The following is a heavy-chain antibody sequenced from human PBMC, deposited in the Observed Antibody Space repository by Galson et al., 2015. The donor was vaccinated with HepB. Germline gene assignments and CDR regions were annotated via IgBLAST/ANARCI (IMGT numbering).Heavy chain of an antibody. J-gene: IGHJ4*02. CDR1: GFTFSSYA. CDR2: ISYDGSNK. D-gene: IGHD2-2*02. CDR3: ARGLASGVVVPAAIGY. V-gene: IGHV3-30*04. Sequence: SLRLSCAASGFTFSSYAMHWVRQAPGKGLEWVAVISYDGSNKYYADSVKGRFTISRDNSKNTLYLQMNSLRAEDTAVYYCARGLASGVVVPAAIGYWGQGTLVTVSS.